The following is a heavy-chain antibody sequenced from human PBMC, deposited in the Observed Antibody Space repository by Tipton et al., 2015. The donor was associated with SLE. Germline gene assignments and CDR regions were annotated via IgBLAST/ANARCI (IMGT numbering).Heavy chain of an antibody. V-gene: IGHV3-30*18. Sequence: SLRLSCAASGFTFSSYGMHWVRQAPGKGLEWVAVIWYDGSNKYYVDSVKGRFTISRDNSKNTLYLQMNSLRAEDTAVYYCAKEFTVTTPFDYWGQGTLVTVSS. J-gene: IGHJ4*02. CDR1: GFTFSSYG. D-gene: IGHD4-17*01. CDR2: IWYDGSNK. CDR3: AKEFTVTTPFDY.